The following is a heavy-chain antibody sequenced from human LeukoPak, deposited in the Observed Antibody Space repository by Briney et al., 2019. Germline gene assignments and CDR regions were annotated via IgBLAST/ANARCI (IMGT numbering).Heavy chain of an antibody. D-gene: IGHD2-15*01. V-gene: IGHV1-3*01. CDR1: GYTFTSYA. J-gene: IGHJ5*02. CDR3: ARDICSGGICFERWFVP. Sequence: ASVKISCTASGYTFTSYAMHWVRQAPGQSLEWMGWINPGNGNTKCSQKFQDRVTLTRDTSANTAYMELSSLRFEDTAIYYCARDICSGGICFERWFVPWGQGTLVTVSS. CDR2: INPGNGNT.